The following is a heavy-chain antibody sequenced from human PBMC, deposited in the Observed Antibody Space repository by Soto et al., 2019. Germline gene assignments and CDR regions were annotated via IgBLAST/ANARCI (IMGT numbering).Heavy chain of an antibody. Sequence: EVQLLESGGGLVQPGGSLRLSCAASGFTFSSYAMSWVRQAPGKGLEWVSAISVSGGSTYYADSVKGRFTISRDNSKNTLYLQMNSLRAEDTAVYYCAKDPVEYGLDPNWFDPWGQGTLVTVSS. V-gene: IGHV3-23*01. D-gene: IGHD3-10*01. CDR2: ISVSGGST. J-gene: IGHJ5*02. CDR1: GFTFSSYA. CDR3: AKDPVEYGLDPNWFDP.